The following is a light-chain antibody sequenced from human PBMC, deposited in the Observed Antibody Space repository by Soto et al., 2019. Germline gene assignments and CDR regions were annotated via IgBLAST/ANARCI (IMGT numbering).Light chain of an antibody. Sequence: QSVVTQPPSVSGAPGQRVAISCTGSSSNIGAEYDVHWYQQLPGTAPKRLIYGDNNRPSGVPDRFSGSKSGTSASLAITGLQSEDEAHYYCAVWDVSLKAWVFGGGTKLTVL. V-gene: IGLV1-40*01. CDR1: SSNIGAEYD. J-gene: IGLJ3*02. CDR2: GDN. CDR3: AVWDVSLKAWV.